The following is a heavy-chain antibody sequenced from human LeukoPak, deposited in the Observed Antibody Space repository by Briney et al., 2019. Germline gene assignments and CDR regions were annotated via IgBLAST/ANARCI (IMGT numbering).Heavy chain of an antibody. V-gene: IGHV1-2*04. Sequence: ASVKVSCKASGGIFSSYTFNWVRQAPGQGLEWMGWINPNSGGTNYAQKFQGWVTMTRDTSISTAYMELSRLRSDDTAVYYCARSRIAAAGTGAFDIWGQGTMVTVSS. CDR3: ARSRIAAAGTGAFDI. CDR1: GGIFSSYT. CDR2: INPNSGGT. J-gene: IGHJ3*02. D-gene: IGHD6-13*01.